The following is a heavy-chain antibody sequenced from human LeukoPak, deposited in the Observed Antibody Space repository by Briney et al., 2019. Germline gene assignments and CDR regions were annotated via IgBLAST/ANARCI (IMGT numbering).Heavy chain of an antibody. D-gene: IGHD6-6*01. Sequence: GGSLRLSCAASGFTFSSYWMNWVRQAPGKGLEWVASIKYDESDIRYMDSVKGRLAISRDNGKNSVYLQMDSLRAEDTAVYYCTRLVGLGRFDSWGQGTLVTVSS. V-gene: IGHV3-7*01. CDR3: TRLVGLGRFDS. CDR2: IKYDESDI. J-gene: IGHJ5*01. CDR1: GFTFSSYW.